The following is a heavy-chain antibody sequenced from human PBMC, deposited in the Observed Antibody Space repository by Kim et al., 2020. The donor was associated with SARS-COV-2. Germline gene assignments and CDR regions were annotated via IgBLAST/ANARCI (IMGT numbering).Heavy chain of an antibody. CDR1: GGSISSSSYY. Sequence: SETLSLTCTVSGGSISSSSYYWGWIRQPPGKGLEWIGSIYYSGSTYYNPSLKSRVTISVDTSKNQFSLKLSSVTAADTAVYYCASHGGISSSWYPDYWGQGTLVTVSS. D-gene: IGHD6-13*01. CDR2: IYYSGST. V-gene: IGHV4-39*01. CDR3: ASHGGISSSWYPDY. J-gene: IGHJ4*02.